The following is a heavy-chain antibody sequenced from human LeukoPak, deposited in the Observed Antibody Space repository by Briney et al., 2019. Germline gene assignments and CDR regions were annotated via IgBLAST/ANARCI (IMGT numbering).Heavy chain of an antibody. V-gene: IGHV3-7*01. J-gene: IGHJ4*02. D-gene: IGHD1-1*01. Sequence: PGGSLRLSCVASRFTFNKYYMSWVRQAPGKGLQWVANINPDGSERYYVDSVKGRFTISRDNAKNSLYLQMNSLRAEDTAVYYCARQSSIWNDGTNTDFNSWGQGTLVTVSS. CDR1: RFTFNKYY. CDR2: INPDGSER. CDR3: ARQSSIWNDGTNTDFNS.